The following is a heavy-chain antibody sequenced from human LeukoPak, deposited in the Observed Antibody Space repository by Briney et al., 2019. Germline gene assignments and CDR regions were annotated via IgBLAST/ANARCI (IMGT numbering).Heavy chain of an antibody. J-gene: IGHJ5*02. D-gene: IGHD3-10*01. CDR1: GGSISSYY. Sequence: SETLSLTCTVSGGSISSYYWSWIRQPPGKGLEWIGYIYYSGSTNYNPSLKSRVTISVDTSKNQFSLKLSSVTAADTAVYYCAREGTMVRDNWFDPWGQGTLVTVSS. CDR2: IYYSGST. CDR3: AREGTMVRDNWFDP. V-gene: IGHV4-59*01.